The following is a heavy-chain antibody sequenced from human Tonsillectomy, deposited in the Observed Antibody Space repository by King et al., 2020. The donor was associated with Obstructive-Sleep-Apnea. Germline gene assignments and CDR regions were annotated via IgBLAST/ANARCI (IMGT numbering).Heavy chain of an antibody. D-gene: IGHD4-23*01. CDR3: ARVWSTVVTNDAFDI. CDR1: GGSISSYS. CDR2: IFNPGCT. V-gene: IGHV4-59*01. Sequence: VQLQESGPGLVKPSETLSLTCTVSGGSISSYSWTWIRQPPGKGLEWIGYIFNPGCTNYNPSLKSRVTISIDTSKNQFSLKLGSVTAAGTAVYYCARVWSTVVTNDAFDIWGQGTMVTVSS. J-gene: IGHJ3*02.